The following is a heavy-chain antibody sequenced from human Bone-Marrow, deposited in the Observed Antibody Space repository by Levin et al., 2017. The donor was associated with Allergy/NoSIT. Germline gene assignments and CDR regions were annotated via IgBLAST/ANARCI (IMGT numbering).Heavy chain of an antibody. CDR2: ISGRGGVT. CDR3: AKRTGISVTGMGHYPYGLDV. D-gene: IGHD6-19*01. J-gene: IGHJ6*02. Sequence: GGSLRLSCAASGFTFSSYAMNWVRQAPGKGLEWVSIISGRGGVTHHADSVKGRFTISRDNSKNTLYLQMNSLSAEDTAVYYCAKRTGISVTGMGHYPYGLDVWGQGTTVTVSS. V-gene: IGHV3-23*01. CDR1: GFTFSSYA.